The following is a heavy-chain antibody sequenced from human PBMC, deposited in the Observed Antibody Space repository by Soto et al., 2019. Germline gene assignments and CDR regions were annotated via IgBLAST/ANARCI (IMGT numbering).Heavy chain of an antibody. J-gene: IGHJ6*02. V-gene: IGHV3-30-3*01. CDR3: ARELYDFWSGPLSHMGYYYYYGMDV. CDR1: GFTFSSYA. D-gene: IGHD3-3*01. Sequence: PGGSLRLSCAASGFTFSSYAMHWVRQAPGKGLEWVAVISYDGSNKYYADSVKGRFTISRDNSKNTLYLQMNSLRAEDTAVYYCARELYDFWSGPLSHMGYYYYYGMDVWGQGTTVTVSS. CDR2: ISYDGSNK.